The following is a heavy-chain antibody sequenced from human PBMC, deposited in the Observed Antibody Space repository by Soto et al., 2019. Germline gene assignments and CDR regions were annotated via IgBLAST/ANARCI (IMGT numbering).Heavy chain of an antibody. V-gene: IGHV1-69*01. CDR1: GGTFSSYA. CDR2: IIPIFGTA. J-gene: IGHJ5*02. Sequence: QVQLVQSGAEVKKPGSSVKVSCKASGGTFSSYAISWVRQAPGQGLEWMGGIIPIFGTANYAQKFQGRVTIAADESTCTAYMELSSLRSEDTAVYYCARDRSVYGSGSYNWFDPWGQGTLVTVSS. CDR3: ARDRSVYGSGSYNWFDP. D-gene: IGHD3-10*01.